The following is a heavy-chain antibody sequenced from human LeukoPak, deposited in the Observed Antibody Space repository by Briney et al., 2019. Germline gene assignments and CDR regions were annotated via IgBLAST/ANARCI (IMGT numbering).Heavy chain of an antibody. V-gene: IGHV7-4-1*02. CDR2: INTNTGNP. J-gene: IGHJ6*02. D-gene: IGHD5-12*01. CDR3: ARGYSGYDYYGMDV. CDR1: GYTFTRHA. Sequence: ASVKVSCKASGYTFTRHAMNWVRQAPGQGLEWMGWINTNTGNPTYAQGFTGRFVFSLDTSVSTAYLQISSLKAEDTAVYYCARGYSGYDYYGMDVWGQGTTVTVSS.